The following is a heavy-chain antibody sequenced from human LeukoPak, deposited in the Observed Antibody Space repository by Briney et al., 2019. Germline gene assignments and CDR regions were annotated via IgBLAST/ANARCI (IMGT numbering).Heavy chain of an antibody. J-gene: IGHJ3*02. Sequence: GRSLRLSCAASGFTFSSYGMHWVRQAPGKGLEWLAAISHDGSKNYYADSVKGRFTISRDNSKNTLWLQMNSLRAEDTAVYYCAKWDYAGMTRAFDIWGQGTVVTVSS. V-gene: IGHV3-30*18. CDR3: AKWDYAGMTRAFDI. CDR1: GFTFSSYG. D-gene: IGHD3-16*01. CDR2: ISHDGSKN.